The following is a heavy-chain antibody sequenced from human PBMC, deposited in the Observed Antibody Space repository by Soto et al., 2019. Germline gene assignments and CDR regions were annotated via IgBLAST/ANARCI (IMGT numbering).Heavy chain of an antibody. CDR2: ISACNGNT. V-gene: IGHV1-18*03. CDR1: GYTFTSYG. Sequence: ASVKVSCKASGYTFTSYGISWVRQAPGQGLEWMGWISACNGNTNYAQKLQGRVTMTTDTSTSTAYMELRSLRSDDMAVYYCARDRSSVRGVITKNYYYYGMDVWGQGTTVTVSS. D-gene: IGHD3-10*01. J-gene: IGHJ6*02. CDR3: ARDRSSVRGVITKNYYYYGMDV.